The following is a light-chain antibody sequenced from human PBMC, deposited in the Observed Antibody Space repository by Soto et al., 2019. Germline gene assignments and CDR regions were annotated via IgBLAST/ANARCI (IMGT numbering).Light chain of an antibody. J-gene: IGKJ1*01. V-gene: IGKV1-12*01. CDR3: QQSYTTPRT. CDR2: TAS. CDR1: QGISSW. Sequence: DIQMTQSPSSVSASVGDRVTITCRASQGISSWLAWYRQKPGKAPKLLIYTASNVQSGVPSRISGSGSGSDFTLTISSLQPEDFATYYCQQSYTTPRTFGQGTKVDIK.